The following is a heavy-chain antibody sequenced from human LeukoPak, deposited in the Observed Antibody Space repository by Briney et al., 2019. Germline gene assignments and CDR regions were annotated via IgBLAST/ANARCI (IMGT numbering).Heavy chain of an antibody. Sequence: SETLSLTCTVSGGSISSYYWSWIRQPAGKGLEWLGRIYTSGSTNYNPSLKSRVTMSVDTSKNQFSLKLSSVNAADTAVYYSAREGGTIFGVVTQTFDPWGQGTLVTVSS. CDR3: AREGGTIFGVVTQTFDP. CDR2: IYTSGST. D-gene: IGHD3-3*01. J-gene: IGHJ5*02. CDR1: GGSISSYY. V-gene: IGHV4-4*07.